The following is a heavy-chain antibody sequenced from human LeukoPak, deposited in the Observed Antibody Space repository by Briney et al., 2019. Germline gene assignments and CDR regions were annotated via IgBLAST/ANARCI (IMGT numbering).Heavy chain of an antibody. J-gene: IGHJ4*02. V-gene: IGHV1-18*01. Sequence: RGASVKVSCKASGYTFTSYGISWVRQAPGQGLEWMGWISAYNGNTNYAQKLQGRATMTTDTSTSTAYMELRSLRSDDTAVYYCARDTQQQLVRILDYWGQGTLVTVSS. CDR2: ISAYNGNT. CDR1: GYTFTSYG. CDR3: ARDTQQQLVRILDY. D-gene: IGHD6-13*01.